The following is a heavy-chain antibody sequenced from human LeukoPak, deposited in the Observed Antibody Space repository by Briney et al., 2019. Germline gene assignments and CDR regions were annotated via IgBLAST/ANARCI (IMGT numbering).Heavy chain of an antibody. V-gene: IGHV4-34*01. CDR1: GGSFSGYY. Sequence: SETLSLTCAVYGGSFSGYYWSWIRQPPGKGLEWIGEINHSGSTNYNPSLKSRVTISVDTSKNQFSLKLSSVTAADTAVYYCARGTPIYDYVWGSYRYKTPFDYWRQGTLVTVSS. CDR2: INHSGST. CDR3: ARGTPIYDYVWGSYRYKTPFDY. J-gene: IGHJ4*02. D-gene: IGHD3-16*02.